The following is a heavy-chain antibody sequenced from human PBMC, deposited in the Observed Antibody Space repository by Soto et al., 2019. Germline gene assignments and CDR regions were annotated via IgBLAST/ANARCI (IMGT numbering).Heavy chain of an antibody. Sequence: EASVKVSCKASGDTFSFYSINWVRQAPGLGLEWMGRVNPILSMSNYAQRFQGRVTMTADKSTSTAYMELSSLRSEDTAVYYCARPVQSGYSLRFDYWGQGTRVTVSS. CDR2: VNPILSMS. CDR1: GDTFSFYS. D-gene: IGHD5-18*01. CDR3: ARPVQSGYSLRFDY. V-gene: IGHV1-69*02. J-gene: IGHJ4*02.